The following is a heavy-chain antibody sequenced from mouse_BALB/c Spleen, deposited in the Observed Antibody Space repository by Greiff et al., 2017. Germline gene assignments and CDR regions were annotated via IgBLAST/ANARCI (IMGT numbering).Heavy chain of an antibody. V-gene: IGHV1-12*01. Sequence: LQQPGAELVKPGASVKMSCKASGYTFTSYNMHWVKQTPGQGLEWIGAIYPGNGDTSYNPKFKGKATLTADKSSSTAYMQLSSLTSEDSAVYYCARSAYWGNYGGFAYWGQGTLVTVSA. CDR3: ARSAYWGNYGGFAY. CDR1: GYTFTSYN. CDR2: IYPGNGDT. J-gene: IGHJ3*01. D-gene: IGHD2-10*01.